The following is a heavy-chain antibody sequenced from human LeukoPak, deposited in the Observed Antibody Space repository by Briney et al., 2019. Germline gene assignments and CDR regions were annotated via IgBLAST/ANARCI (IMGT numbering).Heavy chain of an antibody. D-gene: IGHD3-22*01. CDR2: IIPILGIA. CDR1: GYTFTSYG. Sequence: ASVKVSCKASGYTFTSYGISWVRQAPGQGLEWMGRIIPILGIANYAQKFQGRVTITADKSTSTAYMELSSLRSEDTAVYYCASNYYDSSGRKVPAYNDYWGQGTLVTVSS. V-gene: IGHV1-69*04. CDR3: ASNYYDSSGRKVPAYNDY. J-gene: IGHJ4*02.